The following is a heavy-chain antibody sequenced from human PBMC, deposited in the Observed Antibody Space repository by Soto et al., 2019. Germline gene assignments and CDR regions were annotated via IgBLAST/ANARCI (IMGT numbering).Heavy chain of an antibody. Sequence: ASVKVSCKASGYTFTSYAMHWVRQAPGQRLEWMGWINAGNGNTKYSQKFQGRVTITRDTSASTAYMELSSLRSEDTAVYYCARDAPLGCSGGSCYYTDAFDIWRQGTMVTVSS. D-gene: IGHD2-15*01. CDR1: GYTFTSYA. J-gene: IGHJ3*02. V-gene: IGHV1-3*01. CDR2: INAGNGNT. CDR3: ARDAPLGCSGGSCYYTDAFDI.